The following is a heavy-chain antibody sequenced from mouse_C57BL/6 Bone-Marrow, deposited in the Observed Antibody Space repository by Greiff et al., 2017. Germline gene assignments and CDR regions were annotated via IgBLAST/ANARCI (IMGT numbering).Heavy chain of an antibody. CDR1: GFTFSDYG. J-gene: IGHJ4*01. V-gene: IGHV5-15*01. D-gene: IGHD2-2*01. Sequence: EVHLVESGGGLVQPGGSLKLSCAASGFTFSDYGMAWVRQAPRKGPEWVAFISNLAYSIYYADTVTGRFTISRENAKNTLYLEMSSLRSEDTAMYYCARRGYDRDAMDYWGQGTSVTVSS. CDR2: ISNLAYSI. CDR3: ARRGYDRDAMDY.